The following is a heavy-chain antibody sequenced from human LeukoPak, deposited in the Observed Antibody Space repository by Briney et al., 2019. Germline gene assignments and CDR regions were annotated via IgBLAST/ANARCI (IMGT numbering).Heavy chain of an antibody. CDR1: GFTFGDYA. Sequence: GGSLRLSCTASGFTFGDYAMSWVRQAPGKGLEWVGFIRSKAYGGTTEYAASVKGRFTISRDDSKSIAYLQMNSLKTEDTAVYYCTRATAVFWSGYPDYSGQGTLVTVSS. CDR2: IRSKAYGGTT. V-gene: IGHV3-49*04. CDR3: TRATAVFWSGYPDY. J-gene: IGHJ4*02. D-gene: IGHD3-3*01.